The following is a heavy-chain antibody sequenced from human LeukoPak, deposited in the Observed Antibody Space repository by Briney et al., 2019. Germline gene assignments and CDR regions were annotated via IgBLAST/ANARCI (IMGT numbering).Heavy chain of an antibody. J-gene: IGHJ4*02. D-gene: IGHD3-22*01. CDR2: ISGSGGST. V-gene: IGHV3-23*01. Sequence: GGSLRLSCAASGFTFSSYAMSWVRQAPGKGLEWVSAISGSGGSTYYADSVKGRFTISRDNSKNTVNLQMNSLRAEETAVYYCARHYYDSTGYYPCWIYWGQGTLVSVSS. CDR3: ARHYYDSTGYYPCWIY. CDR1: GFTFSSYA.